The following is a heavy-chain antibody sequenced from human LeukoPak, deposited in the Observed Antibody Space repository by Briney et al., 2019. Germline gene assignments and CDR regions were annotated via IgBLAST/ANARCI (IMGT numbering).Heavy chain of an antibody. J-gene: IGHJ3*01. V-gene: IGHV4-39*01. CDR3: ARITDRTIFGEIMHGFDV. D-gene: IGHD3-3*01. Sequence: PSETLSLTCTVSGGSISGSDNYWGWIRQPPGKGLEWILSIYYGGTTYYNPSLKSRGTISVDTSNNQFSLKLNSVTAADTAVYYCARITDRTIFGEIMHGFDVWGQGTPVTVSS. CDR1: GGSISGSDNY. CDR2: IYYGGTT.